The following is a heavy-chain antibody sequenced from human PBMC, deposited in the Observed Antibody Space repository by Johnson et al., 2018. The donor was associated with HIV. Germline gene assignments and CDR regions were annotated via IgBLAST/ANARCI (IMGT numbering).Heavy chain of an antibody. Sequence: VQLVESGGGLVQPGRSLRLFCAASGFSFDAYAMYWVRQVPGKGLEWVSGISWNSDNIAYGDSVKGRFTISRDNGKNSLSLQMNSLRAEDTAVYYCALVLGALPGAFDIWGQGTLVTVSS. CDR2: ISWNSDNI. CDR1: GFSFDAYA. D-gene: IGHD3-16*01. CDR3: ALVLGALPGAFDI. J-gene: IGHJ3*02. V-gene: IGHV3-9*01.